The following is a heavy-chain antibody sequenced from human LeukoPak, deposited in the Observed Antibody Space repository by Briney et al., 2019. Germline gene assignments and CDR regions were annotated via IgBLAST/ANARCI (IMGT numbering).Heavy chain of an antibody. J-gene: IGHJ4*02. Sequence: RSQTLSLTCAISGDSVSSNSAAWNWTRESPSRGLVWLGRTYYRSKWYSDYAVSVNGRITINPDTSKNQFYLQLNSVTPEDTAMYYCARYTSTWYLDYWGQGTLVTVSS. D-gene: IGHD6-13*01. V-gene: IGHV6-1*01. CDR1: GDSVSSNSAA. CDR3: ARYTSTWYLDY. CDR2: TYYRSKWYS.